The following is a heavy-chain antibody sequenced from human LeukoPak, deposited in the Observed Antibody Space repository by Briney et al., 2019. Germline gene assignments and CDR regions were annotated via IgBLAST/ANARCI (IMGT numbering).Heavy chain of an antibody. CDR3: TREDAFDI. J-gene: IGHJ3*02. V-gene: IGHV3-49*04. CDR1: GFTFGDYA. Sequence: GGSLRLSCTASGFTFGDYAMSWVRQAPGKGLEWVGFIRSKAYGGTTEYAASVKGRFTTSRDDSKSIAYLQMNSLKTEDTAVYYCTREDAFDIWGQGTMVTVSS. CDR2: IRSKAYGGTT.